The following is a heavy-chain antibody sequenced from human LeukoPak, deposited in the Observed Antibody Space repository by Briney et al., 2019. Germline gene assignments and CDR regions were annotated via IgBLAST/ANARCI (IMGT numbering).Heavy chain of an antibody. CDR3: ARSPYLDFWSGYYLNYYYGMVV. CDR2: ISHSSSYI. Sequence: SGGSLSLSCAASGWTFSSYSRNWIRQAPGKGLEWVASISHSSSYIYYADTVKGRFTISRYNAKNSLYLQMNRLRAEYTAVYYCARSPYLDFWSGYYLNYYYGMVVWGQGTTVTVSS. V-gene: IGHV3-21*01. D-gene: IGHD3-3*01. CDR1: GWTFSSYS. J-gene: IGHJ6*02.